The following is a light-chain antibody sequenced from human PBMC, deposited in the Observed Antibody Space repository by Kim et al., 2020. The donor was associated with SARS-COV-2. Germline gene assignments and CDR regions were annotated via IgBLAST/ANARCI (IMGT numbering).Light chain of an antibody. Sequence: RATIKCKSSQGVLFSPVNKNFLSWYQQKSGEPPKVLVYWASTRQPGVPDRFRGGGSGTDFTLTINGVQAEDVAVYYCQQYREPPYTFGQGTKLEI. CDR1: QGVLFSPVNKNF. CDR2: WAS. CDR3: QQYREPPYT. V-gene: IGKV4-1*01. J-gene: IGKJ2*01.